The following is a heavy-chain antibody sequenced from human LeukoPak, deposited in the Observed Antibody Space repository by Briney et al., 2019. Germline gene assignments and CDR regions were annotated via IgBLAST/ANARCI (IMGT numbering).Heavy chain of an antibody. D-gene: IGHD6-13*01. CDR1: GFTFSSYW. J-gene: IGHJ4*02. V-gene: IGHV4-39*07. CDR3: ARGIGIAVAVNTGYFDY. CDR2: IYYSGST. Sequence: GSLRLSCAASGFTFSSYWMSWIRQPPGKGLEWIGSIYYSGSTYYNPSLKSRVTISVDTSKNQFSLKLSSVTAADTAVYYCARGIGIAVAVNTGYFDYWGQGTLVTVSS.